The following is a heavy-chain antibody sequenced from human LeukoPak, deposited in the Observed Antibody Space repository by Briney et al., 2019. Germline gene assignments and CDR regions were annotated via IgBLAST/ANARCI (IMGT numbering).Heavy chain of an antibody. CDR3: ATTIAVADKDAFDI. V-gene: IGHV4-59*01. D-gene: IGHD6-19*01. CDR1: GGSISSYY. Sequence: PSETLSLTCTVSGGSISSYYWSWIRQPPGKGLEWIGYIYYSGSTNYNPSLKSRVTISVDTSKNQFSLKLSSVTAADTAVYYCATTIAVADKDAFDIWGQGTMVTVSS. CDR2: IYYSGST. J-gene: IGHJ3*02.